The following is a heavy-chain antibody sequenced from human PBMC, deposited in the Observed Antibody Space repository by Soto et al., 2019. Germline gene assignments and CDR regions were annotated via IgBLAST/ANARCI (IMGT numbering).Heavy chain of an antibody. Sequence: QVQLVESGGGVVQPGRSLRLSCAASGFTFSSYGMHWVRQAPGKGLEWVAVIWYDGSNKYYADSVKGRFTISRDNSKNAMHRQMNSMRAEETAVYYCARGGDYDWDSYYGMEVWGQGATVSVS. V-gene: IGHV3-33*01. J-gene: IGHJ6*02. CDR2: IWYDGSNK. CDR3: ARGGDYDWDSYYGMEV. CDR1: GFTFSSYG. D-gene: IGHD4-17*01.